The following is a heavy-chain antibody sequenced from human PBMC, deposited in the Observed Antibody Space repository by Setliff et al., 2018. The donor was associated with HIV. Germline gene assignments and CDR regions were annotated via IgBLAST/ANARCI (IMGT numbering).Heavy chain of an antibody. J-gene: IGHJ5*02. Sequence: SETLSLTCTVSGYSISSGFYWSWIRQPPGKGLEWIGEINHSGSTNYNPSLKSRVSISVDTSKNQLSLKLNSLTAADTAVYYCARDPGGLYCRSTTCQGGCFDPWGQGTLVTVSS. D-gene: IGHD2-2*01. CDR1: GYSISSGFY. CDR3: ARDPGGLYCRSTTCQGGCFDP. CDR2: INHSGST. V-gene: IGHV4-38-2*02.